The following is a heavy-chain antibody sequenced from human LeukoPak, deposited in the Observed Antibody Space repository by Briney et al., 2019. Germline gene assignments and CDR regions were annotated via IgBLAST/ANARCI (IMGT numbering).Heavy chain of an antibody. CDR2: IIPVFGTT. Sequence: SVKVSCKASGGTFSSYSISWVRQAPGQGLEWMGEIIPVFGTTTYVQRFQGRVTITADKSTSTAYMELSSLRSEDTAVYYCAKGASSGPRLYYYYYMDVWGKGTTVTISS. J-gene: IGHJ6*03. V-gene: IGHV1-69*06. D-gene: IGHD3-22*01. CDR1: GGTFSSYS. CDR3: AKGASSGPRLYYYYYMDV.